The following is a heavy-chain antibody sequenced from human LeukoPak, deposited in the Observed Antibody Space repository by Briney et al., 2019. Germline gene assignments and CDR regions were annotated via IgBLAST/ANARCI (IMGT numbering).Heavy chain of an antibody. CDR2: IYYNASP. CDR3: ARGLQYYYYYSGMDV. V-gene: IGHV4-59*08. J-gene: IGHJ6*02. CDR1: GGSISSYC. Sequence: SESLSLTCTVAGGSISSYCWSWIRQPPGKGLEWVGCIYYNASPNYNPPPKRRVTISVEPSKNQLPLKLSSVTAADTAVYYCARGLQYYYYYSGMDVWGQGTTVTVSS.